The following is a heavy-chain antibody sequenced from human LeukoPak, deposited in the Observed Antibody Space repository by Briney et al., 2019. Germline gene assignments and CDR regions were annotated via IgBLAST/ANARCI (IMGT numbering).Heavy chain of an antibody. CDR2: ISSSGSTI. V-gene: IGHV3-48*03. J-gene: IGHJ4*02. CDR1: GFTFSSYE. Sequence: PGGSLRLSCAASGFTFSSYEMNWVRQAPGKGLEWVSYISSSGSTIYYADSVKGRFTISRDNSKNTLYLQMNSLGAEDTAVYYCARAVTVVTAIHDWGQGTLVTVSS. D-gene: IGHD2-21*02. CDR3: ARAVTVVTAIHD.